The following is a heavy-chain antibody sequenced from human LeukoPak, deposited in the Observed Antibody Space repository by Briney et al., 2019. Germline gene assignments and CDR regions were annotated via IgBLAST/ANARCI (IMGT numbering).Heavy chain of an antibody. Sequence: ASVKVSCKASGYTFTGYYMHWVRQAPGQGLEWMGWINPNSGATNYAQKFQGRVTMTRDTSISTAYMELTSLRSDDTAVYYCAGDGYFGFTYSWHSDYWGQGALVTVSS. J-gene: IGHJ4*02. CDR1: GYTFTGYY. V-gene: IGHV1-2*02. D-gene: IGHD5-18*01. CDR3: AGDGYFGFTYSWHSDY. CDR2: INPNSGAT.